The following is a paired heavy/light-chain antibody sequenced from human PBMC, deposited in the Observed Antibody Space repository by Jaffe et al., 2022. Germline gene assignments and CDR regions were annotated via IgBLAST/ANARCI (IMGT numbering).Light chain of an antibody. CDR1: NIGSKS. V-gene: IGLV3-21*02. Sequence: SYVLTQPPSVSVAPGQTARITCGGNNIGSKSVHWYQQKPGQAPVLVVYDDSDRPSGIPERFSGSNSGNTATLTISRVEAGDEADYYCQVWDSSSDQGVFGTGTKVTVL. J-gene: IGLJ1*01. CDR2: DDS. CDR3: QVWDSSSDQGV.
Heavy chain of an antibody. CDR3: ARQIKGYDFWSARSKPILDY. J-gene: IGHJ4*02. CDR2: IFSNDEK. V-gene: IGHV2-26*01. Sequence: QVTLKESGPVLVKPTETLTLTCTVSGFSLSNARMGVSWIRQPPGKALEWLAHIFSNDEKSYSTSLKSRLTISKDTSKSQVVLTMTNMDPVDTATYYCARQIKGYDFWSARSKPILDYWGQGTLVTVSS. D-gene: IGHD3-3*01. CDR1: GFSLSNARMG.